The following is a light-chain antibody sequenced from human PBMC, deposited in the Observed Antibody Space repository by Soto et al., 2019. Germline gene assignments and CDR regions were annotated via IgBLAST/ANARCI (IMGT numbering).Light chain of an antibody. V-gene: IGKV1-12*01. J-gene: IGKJ4*01. CDR1: QGIRSW. Sequence: DIQMTQSPSSVSASVGARVTITCRASQGIRSWLAWYQQKPGKAPKLLIFAASSLQSGVPSRFSGSGSGTDFTLTIGSLQPEDFVTYYCQQTNSFPLTFGGGTNVEIK. CDR2: AAS. CDR3: QQTNSFPLT.